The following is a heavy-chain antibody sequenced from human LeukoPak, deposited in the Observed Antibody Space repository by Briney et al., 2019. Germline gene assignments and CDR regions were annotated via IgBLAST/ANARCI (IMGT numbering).Heavy chain of an antibody. V-gene: IGHV3-11*01. D-gene: IGHD5-12*01. CDR1: GFTFSDYY. CDR3: ARGRSRKDIVATNFDY. J-gene: IGHJ4*02. CDR2: ISSSGSTI. Sequence: PGGSLRLSCAASGFTFSDYYMSWIRQAPGKGLEWVSYISSSGSTIYYADSVKGRFTISRDNAKNSLYLQMNSLRAEDTAVYYCARGRSRKDIVATNFDYWGQGTLVTVSS.